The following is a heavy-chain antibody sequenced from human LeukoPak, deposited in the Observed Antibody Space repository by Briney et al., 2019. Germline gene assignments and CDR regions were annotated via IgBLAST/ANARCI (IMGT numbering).Heavy chain of an antibody. V-gene: IGHV1-69*04. CDR2: IIPILGIA. D-gene: IGHD3-10*01. J-gene: IGHJ3*02. CDR3: ARVWDYYGSGYAFDI. Sequence: SVRVSCKASGGTFSSYAISWVRQAPGQGLEWMGRIIPILGIANYAQKFQGRVTITADKSTSTAYMELSSLRSEDTAVYYCARVWDYYGSGYAFDIWGQGTMVTVSS. CDR1: GGTFSSYA.